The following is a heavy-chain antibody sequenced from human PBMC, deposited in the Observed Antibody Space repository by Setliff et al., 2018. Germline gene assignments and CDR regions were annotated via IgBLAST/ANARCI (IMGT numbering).Heavy chain of an antibody. CDR3: ASLPYYDSSGYSLSYY. V-gene: IGHV4-39*01. J-gene: IGHJ4*02. Sequence: SETLSLTCTVSGGSISSSSYYWGWIRQPPGKGLEWIGSIYYSGSTYYNPSLKSRVTIXXXTSKNQFXXXXXXXXXADTAVYYCASLPYYDSSGYSLSYYWGQGTLVTVSS. CDR2: IYYSGST. D-gene: IGHD3-22*01. CDR1: GGSISSSSYY.